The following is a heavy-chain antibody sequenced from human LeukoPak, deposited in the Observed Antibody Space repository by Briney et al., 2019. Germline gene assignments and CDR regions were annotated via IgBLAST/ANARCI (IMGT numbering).Heavy chain of an antibody. CDR1: GGSINTYY. CDR3: ARQPANAAAFDI. V-gene: IGHV4-59*08. CDR2: VRDNGES. Sequence: PSETLSHTSTVSGGSINTYYWSWIRQPPGKGLEWIAYVRDNGESNYNPSLKSRVAISLDTANNQISLRLNFVTAADTAIYYCARQPANAAAFDIWGLGTMVTVSS. D-gene: IGHD6-13*01. J-gene: IGHJ3*02.